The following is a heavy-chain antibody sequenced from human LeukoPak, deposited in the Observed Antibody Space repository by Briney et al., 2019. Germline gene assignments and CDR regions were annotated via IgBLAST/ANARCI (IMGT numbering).Heavy chain of an antibody. D-gene: IGHD2-21*02. CDR1: GFTFSNYA. J-gene: IGHJ4*02. Sequence: GGSLRLSCAVSGFTFSNYAMSWVCQAPGKGLEWISGINGGGDSTYYADSVKGRFTTSRDNSKNTLFLQMNSLRAEDTAIYYCAEVSHGGDFLRYWGQGTLVTVSS. CDR2: INGGGDST. CDR3: AEVSHGGDFLRY. V-gene: IGHV3-23*01.